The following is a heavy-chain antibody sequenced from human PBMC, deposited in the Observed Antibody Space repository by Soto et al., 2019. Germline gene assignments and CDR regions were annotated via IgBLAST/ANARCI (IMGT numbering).Heavy chain of an antibody. V-gene: IGHV2-5*02. CDR2: IYWDNDK. D-gene: IGHD3-10*01. Sequence: QITLKESGPTLVKPTQTLTLTCSFSGFSLSTTGVGVGWIRQSPGKALEGLAIIYWDNDKRYSPSLKSRVTITKDTSKNQVVLTVTNMDLVDTGTYYCARSLWFGELHWGQGALVTVSS. J-gene: IGHJ4*02. CDR3: ARSLWFGELH. CDR1: GFSLSTTGVG.